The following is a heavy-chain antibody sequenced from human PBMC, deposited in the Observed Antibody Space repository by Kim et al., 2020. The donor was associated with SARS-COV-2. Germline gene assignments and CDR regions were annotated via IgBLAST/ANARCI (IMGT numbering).Heavy chain of an antibody. D-gene: IGHD6-13*01. V-gene: IGHV3-23*01. Sequence: GGSLRLSCAASGFTFSSYAMSWVRQAPGKGLEWVSAISGSGGSTYYADSVKGRFTISRDNSKNTLYLQMNSLRAEDTAVYYCAKASHRLIAAAVSYFDYWGQGTLVTVSS. CDR1: GFTFSSYA. CDR2: ISGSGGST. CDR3: AKASHRLIAAAVSYFDY. J-gene: IGHJ4*02.